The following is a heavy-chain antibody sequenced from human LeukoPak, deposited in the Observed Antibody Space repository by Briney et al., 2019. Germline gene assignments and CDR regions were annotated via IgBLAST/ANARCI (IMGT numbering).Heavy chain of an antibody. D-gene: IGHD6-19*01. CDR2: IKQDGSEK. V-gene: IGHV3-7*01. CDR1: GFTFSSYN. J-gene: IGHJ4*02. Sequence: GGSLRLSCAASGFTFSSYNMNWVRQAPGKGLEWVANIKQDGSEKYYVDSVKGRFTISRDNAKNSLYLQMNSLRAEDTAVYYCASSGWYEYYFDYWGQGTLVTVSS. CDR3: ASSGWYEYYFDY.